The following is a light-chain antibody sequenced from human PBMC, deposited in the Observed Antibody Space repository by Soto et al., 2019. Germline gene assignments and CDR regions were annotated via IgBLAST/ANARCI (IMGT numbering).Light chain of an antibody. CDR3: AAWDDSLNVYG. Sequence: QSVLTQPPSASGTPGQRVTISCSGSSSNIGSNTVNWYQQLPGTAPKLLIYSNNQRPSGVPDRFSGSKSGTSASLAISGLQSEDEGDYYCAAWDDSLNVYGFGTGTKLTVL. J-gene: IGLJ1*01. CDR2: SNN. CDR1: SSNIGSNT. V-gene: IGLV1-44*01.